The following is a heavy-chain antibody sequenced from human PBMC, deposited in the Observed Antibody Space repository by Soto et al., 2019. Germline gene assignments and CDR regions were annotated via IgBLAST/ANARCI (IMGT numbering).Heavy chain of an antibody. V-gene: IGHV3-30*03. CDR1: GFTFSSYG. J-gene: IGHJ5*02. Sequence: GGSLRLSCAASGFTFSSYGMHWVRQAPGKGLERVAVISYDGSNKYYADSVKGRFTISRDNSKNTLYLQMNSLRAEDTAVYYCATRDSSSLVDPWGQGTLVTVSS. CDR3: ATRDSSSLVDP. D-gene: IGHD6-6*01. CDR2: ISYDGSNK.